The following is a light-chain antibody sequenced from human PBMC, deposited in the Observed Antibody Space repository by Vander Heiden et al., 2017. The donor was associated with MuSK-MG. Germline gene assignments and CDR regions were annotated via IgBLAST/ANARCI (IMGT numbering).Light chain of an antibody. CDR3: QQYSTYRA. Sequence: DIQLTQSPSTLSASVGDRVTITCRASQSVSNWLAWYQQKPGRAPRLLIHKTSTLESGVPSRFSGSGSGTEFTLTISSMQPDDFATYYCQQYSTYRAFGPGTKVDIK. V-gene: IGKV1-5*03. CDR2: KTS. CDR1: QSVSNW. J-gene: IGKJ1*01.